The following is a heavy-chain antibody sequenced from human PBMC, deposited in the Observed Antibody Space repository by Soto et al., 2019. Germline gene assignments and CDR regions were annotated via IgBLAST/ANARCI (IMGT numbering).Heavy chain of an antibody. CDR2: IYYRGTT. CDR1: GGSISSGDYY. D-gene: IGHD4-4*01. V-gene: IGHV4-30-4*01. Sequence: QVQLQESGPGLVKPSQTLSLTCTVSGGSISSGDYYWSWIRQPPGKGLEWIGYIYYRGTTYYNPSLKSRVTISVDTSKNQFSLKLSSVTAADTAVYYCARSRNSDYVPQYWGQGTLVTVSS. CDR3: ARSRNSDYVPQY. J-gene: IGHJ4*02.